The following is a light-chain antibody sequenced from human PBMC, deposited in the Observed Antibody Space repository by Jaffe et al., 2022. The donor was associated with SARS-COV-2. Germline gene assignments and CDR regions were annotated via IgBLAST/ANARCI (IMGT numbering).Light chain of an antibody. CDR1: QSIVYSSNNKNY. Sequence: DIVMTQSPDSLAVSLGERATINCKSSQSIVYSSNNKNYLAWYQQRPGQPPKLLIYWASMRQSGVPDRFSGSGSGTDFTLTISSLQAEDVAVYYCHQYYSAPYTFGQGTNLEIK. J-gene: IGKJ2*01. V-gene: IGKV4-1*01. CDR3: HQYYSAPYT. CDR2: WAS.